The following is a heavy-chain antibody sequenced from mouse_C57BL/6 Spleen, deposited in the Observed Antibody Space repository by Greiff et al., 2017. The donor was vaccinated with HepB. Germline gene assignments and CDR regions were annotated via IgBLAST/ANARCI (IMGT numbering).Heavy chain of an antibody. CDR2: IDPFDSYT. CDR3: AREGDSSGPYYFDY. D-gene: IGHD3-2*02. CDR1: GYTFTSYW. J-gene: IGHJ2*01. Sequence: VQLQQPGAELVRPGTSVKLSCKASGYTFTSYWMHWVKQRPGQGLEWIGVIDPFDSYTNYNQKFKGKATLTVDTSSSTAYMQLSSLTSEDSAVYYCAREGDSSGPYYFDYWGQGTTLTVSS. V-gene: IGHV1-59*01.